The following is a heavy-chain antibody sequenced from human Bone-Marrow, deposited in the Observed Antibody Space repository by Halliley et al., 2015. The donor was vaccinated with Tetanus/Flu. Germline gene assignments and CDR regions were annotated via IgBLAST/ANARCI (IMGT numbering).Heavy chain of an antibody. CDR1: GFTFSSFA. J-gene: IGHJ4*02. CDR2: LLHDGDVE. CDR3: VRGGVGYSSSPGFDC. D-gene: IGHD3-22*01. V-gene: IGHV3-33*05. Sequence: LSLTCAASGFTFSSFAMHWVRQAPGKGLEWVAILLHDGDVESYADSVKGRFTISRDNSKNTLYLQMDSLRAGDTALYYCVRGGVGYSSSPGFDCWGQGALVPVSS.